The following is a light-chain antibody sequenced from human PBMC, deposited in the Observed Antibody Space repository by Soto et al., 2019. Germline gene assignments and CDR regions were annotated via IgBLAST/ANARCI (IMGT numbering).Light chain of an antibody. Sequence: QSVLTQPPSVSGAPGQTITMSCTGSGSNVGASYDVHWYQVLPGAGPRLLIYDNNKRPSGIPDRFSGSRSGTSATLGITGLQTGDEADYYCGAWDTSLNVYVFGTGTKLTVL. V-gene: IGLV1-51*01. CDR3: GAWDTSLNVYV. CDR2: DNN. J-gene: IGLJ1*01. CDR1: GSNVGASYD.